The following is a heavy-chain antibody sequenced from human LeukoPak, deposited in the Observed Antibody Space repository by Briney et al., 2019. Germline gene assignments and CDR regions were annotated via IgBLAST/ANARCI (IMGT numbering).Heavy chain of an antibody. Sequence: PSETLSHTCTVSGGSISNYYWYWVRQPPGKGLEWIAYTYYSGNPNYNPSLKSRATISVDTSKNQFSLKLSSVTAADTAVYYCAKGGPEASAGLSWFDPWGQGTLVTVSS. D-gene: IGHD1-14*01. CDR2: TYYSGNP. J-gene: IGHJ5*02. V-gene: IGHV4-59*01. CDR1: GGSISNYY. CDR3: AKGGPEASAGLSWFDP.